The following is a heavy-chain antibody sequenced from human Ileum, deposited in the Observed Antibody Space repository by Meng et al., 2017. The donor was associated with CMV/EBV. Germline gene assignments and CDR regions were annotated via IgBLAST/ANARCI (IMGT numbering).Heavy chain of an antibody. CDR2: IKEDGSEK. CDR1: GFTFSTSW. D-gene: IGHD6-13*01. J-gene: IGHJ4*02. V-gene: IGHV3-7*01. Sequence: GESLMISCAASGFTFSTSWMTCVRQAPGKGLEWVANIKEDGSEKYYVDSVKGRFTISRDNAKNSLYLDVYSLTAEDTAVYYCARDFRGGAAGFDYWGQGTLVTVSS. CDR3: ARDFRGGAAGFDY.